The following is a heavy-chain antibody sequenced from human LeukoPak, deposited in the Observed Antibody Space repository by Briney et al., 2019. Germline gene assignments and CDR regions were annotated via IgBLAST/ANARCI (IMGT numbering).Heavy chain of an antibody. CDR2: IRYDGSNK. D-gene: IGHD1-26*01. CDR3: AKDSKMRGATHADY. CDR1: GFTFSSYG. Sequence: GSLRLSCAASGFTFSSYGMHWVRQAPGKGLEGVAFIRYDGSNKYYADSVKGRFTISRDNSKNTLYLQMNSLRAEDTAVYYCAKDSKMRGATHADYWGQGTLVTVSS. V-gene: IGHV3-30*02. J-gene: IGHJ4*02.